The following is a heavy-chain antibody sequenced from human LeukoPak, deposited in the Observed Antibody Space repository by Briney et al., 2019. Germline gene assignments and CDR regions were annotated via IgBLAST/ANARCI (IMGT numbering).Heavy chain of an antibody. CDR2: INPNSGGT. J-gene: IGHJ5*02. CDR3: ARTQLLVLRSPLDP. D-gene: IGHD6-13*01. Sequence: ASVKVSCKASGYTFTGYYIHWVRQAPGQGLDWMGWINPNSGGTKYAQKFQGRVTMTRDTSISTANMELSRLRSDDTAVYYCARTQLLVLRSPLDPWGQGTLVTVSS. CDR1: GYTFTGYY. V-gene: IGHV1-2*02.